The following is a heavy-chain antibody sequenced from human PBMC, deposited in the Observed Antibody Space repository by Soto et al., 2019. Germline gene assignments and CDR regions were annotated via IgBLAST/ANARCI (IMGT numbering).Heavy chain of an antibody. V-gene: IGHV3-48*02. J-gene: IGHJ4*02. CDR1: GFSFSNYN. CDR3: AREFGHGDYLDY. Sequence: PGGSLRLSCVASGFSFSNYNMNWVRQAPGKGLEWVSYITDSSGTVHYAASVRRRFTISRDNAESSLYLQMNSLRDEDTAVYFCAREFGHGDYLDYWGRGTLVTVSS. CDR2: ITDSSGTV. D-gene: IGHD3-16*01.